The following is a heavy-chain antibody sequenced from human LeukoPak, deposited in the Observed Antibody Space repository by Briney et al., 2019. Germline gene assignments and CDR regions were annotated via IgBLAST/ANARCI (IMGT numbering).Heavy chain of an antibody. CDR3: AKDLDLEHDY. Sequence: GGSLRLSCAASGFAVSSNYMSWVRQAPGKGLEWVSVLYTSGSTYYADSVKGRFTIPRDNSKNTLYLQMNSLRAEDTAVYYCAKDLDLEHDYWGQGTLVTVSS. CDR1: GFAVSSNY. J-gene: IGHJ4*02. D-gene: IGHD3-3*01. CDR2: LYTSGST. V-gene: IGHV3-53*01.